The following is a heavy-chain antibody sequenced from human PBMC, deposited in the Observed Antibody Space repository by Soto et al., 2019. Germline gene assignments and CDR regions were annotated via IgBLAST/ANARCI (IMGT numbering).Heavy chain of an antibody. D-gene: IGHD6-19*01. CDR3: ARDNDSSGPSYFDY. Sequence: GGSLRLSCAASGFTFSSYAMHWVRQAPGKGLEWVAVISYDGSNKYYADSVKGRFTISRDNSKNTLYLQMNSLRAEDTAVYYCARDNDSSGPSYFDYWGQGTLVTVSS. J-gene: IGHJ4*02. V-gene: IGHV3-30-3*01. CDR1: GFTFSSYA. CDR2: ISYDGSNK.